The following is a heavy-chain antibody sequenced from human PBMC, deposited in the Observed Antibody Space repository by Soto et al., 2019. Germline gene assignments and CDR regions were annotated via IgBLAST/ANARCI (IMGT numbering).Heavy chain of an antibody. J-gene: IGHJ1*01. CDR2: INAGSGNT. Sequence: ASVKVSCKASGYTFTSYAMHWVRQAPGQRLEGMGWINAGSGNTKYSQKFQGRVTITRDTSASTAYMELSSLRSEDTAVYYCAREVGATSESFSHTVGYWGQGNLVTVSS. V-gene: IGHV1-3*01. CDR3: AREVGATSESFSHTVGY. D-gene: IGHD1-26*01. CDR1: GYTFTSYA.